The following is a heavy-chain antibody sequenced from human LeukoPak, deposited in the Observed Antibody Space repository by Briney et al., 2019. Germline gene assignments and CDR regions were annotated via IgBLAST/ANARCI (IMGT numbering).Heavy chain of an antibody. D-gene: IGHD3-16*01. CDR1: GFTFSSYW. Sequence: GGSLRLSCAASGFTFSSYWMSWVRQAPGKGLEWVANIKQDGSEKYYVDSVKGRFTISRDNAKNSLYLQMNSLRAEDTAVYYCARDERGYYYYYYGMDVWGQGTTVTVSS. V-gene: IGHV3-7*01. CDR2: IKQDGSEK. CDR3: ARDERGYYYYYYGMDV. J-gene: IGHJ6*02.